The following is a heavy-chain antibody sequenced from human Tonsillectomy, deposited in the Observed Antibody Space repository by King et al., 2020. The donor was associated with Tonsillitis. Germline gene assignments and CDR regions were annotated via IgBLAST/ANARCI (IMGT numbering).Heavy chain of an antibody. CDR3: VHRRDSGWYGSFDF. Sequence: ITLKESGPTLVKPTETLTLTCIFSGFSLDTRGVGVGWVRQPPGKALEWLALIFWDDDKRYRPPQRSNLIITKDTSRSQVVLTMTDMDPVDTAKYYCVHRRDSGWYGSFDFWGQGTLVTVSS. CDR2: IFWDDDK. V-gene: IGHV2-5*02. CDR1: GFSLDTRGVG. J-gene: IGHJ4*02. D-gene: IGHD6-19*01.